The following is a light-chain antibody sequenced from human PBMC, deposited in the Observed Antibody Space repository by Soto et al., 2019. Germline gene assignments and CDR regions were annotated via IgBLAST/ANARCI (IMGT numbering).Light chain of an antibody. Sequence: EIVLTQSPATLSLSPGERATLSCRASQSVSTYLVWYQQKPGQAPRLLIYDASTRATGIPARFSGSGSGTDFTLTISSLQSEDFAVYYCQHYNNWPLTFGGGTKVEIK. CDR1: QSVSTY. CDR2: DAS. J-gene: IGKJ4*01. V-gene: IGKV3-11*01. CDR3: QHYNNWPLT.